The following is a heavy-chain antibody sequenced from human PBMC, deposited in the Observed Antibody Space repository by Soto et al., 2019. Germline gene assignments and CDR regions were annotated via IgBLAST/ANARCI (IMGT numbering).Heavy chain of an antibody. Sequence: SETLSLTCTVSGGSISSGDYYWSWIRQPPGKGLEWIGYIYYSGSTYYNPSLKSRVTISVDTSKNQFSLKVSSVTAADTAVYYCATAGETVAGFYWGQGTLVTVSS. V-gene: IGHV4-30-4*01. CDR3: ATAGETVAGFY. CDR1: GGSISSGDYY. J-gene: IGHJ4*02. D-gene: IGHD6-19*01. CDR2: IYYSGST.